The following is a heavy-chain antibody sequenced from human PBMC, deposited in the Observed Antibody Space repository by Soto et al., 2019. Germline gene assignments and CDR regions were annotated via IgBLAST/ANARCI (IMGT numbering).Heavy chain of an antibody. V-gene: IGHV1-18*01. CDR1: GYTFTSYG. Sequence: QVQLVQSGAEVKKPGASVKVSCKASGYTFTSYGISWVRQAPGQGLEWMGWISAYNGNTNYAQKLQGRVTMTTDTATSTAYMELRSLRSDDTAVYYCARDPFRAGRSIGYYYYYGMDVWGQGTTVNVSS. J-gene: IGHJ6*02. CDR2: ISAYNGNT. CDR3: ARDPFRAGRSIGYYYYYGMDV.